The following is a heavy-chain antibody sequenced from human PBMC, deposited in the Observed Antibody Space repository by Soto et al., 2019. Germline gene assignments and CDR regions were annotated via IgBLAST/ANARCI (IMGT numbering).Heavy chain of an antibody. J-gene: IGHJ1*01. Sequence: QITLKESGPTLVKPTQTLTLTCTFSGFSLSTSGLGVGWIRHPPGKALEWLALIYWDEYKRYSPSLKSRLTLTKDTSKNPVVLTMSNMDPVDTATYYCAHTQRIVGASRPEYFQHRGQGTLVTVSS. CDR2: IYWDEYK. V-gene: IGHV2-5*02. D-gene: IGHD1-26*01. CDR3: AHTQRIVGASRPEYFQH. CDR1: GFSLSTSGLG.